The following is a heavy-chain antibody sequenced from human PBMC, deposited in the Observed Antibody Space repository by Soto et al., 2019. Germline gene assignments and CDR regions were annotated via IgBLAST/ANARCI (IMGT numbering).Heavy chain of an antibody. D-gene: IGHD6-6*01. CDR1: GFNLSNYA. CDR3: TRDFWSSSSFDLDF. Sequence: PGGSLRLSCAASGFNLSNYAMHWVRQAPGKGLDWVAVIWYDGSNKYYADSVKGRFTISRDNSKNTVYLQMNSLRAEDTAVYYCTRDFWSSSSFDLDFWGQGTLVTVSS. V-gene: IGHV3-33*01. CDR2: IWYDGSNK. J-gene: IGHJ4*02.